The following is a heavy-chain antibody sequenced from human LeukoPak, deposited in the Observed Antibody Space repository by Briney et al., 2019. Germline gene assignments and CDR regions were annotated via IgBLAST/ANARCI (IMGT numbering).Heavy chain of an antibody. D-gene: IGHD5-12*01. V-gene: IGHV3-7*01. CDR2: IQQAGSEK. CDR3: ARDARGYSGYDTDY. Sequence: GGSLRLSCAASGFTFSSYWMSWVRQAPGKGLEWVANIQQAGSEKYYVDSVKGRFTISRDNAKNSLYLQMNSLRAEDTAVYYCARDARGYSGYDTDYWGQGTLVTVSS. CDR1: GFTFSSYW. J-gene: IGHJ4*02.